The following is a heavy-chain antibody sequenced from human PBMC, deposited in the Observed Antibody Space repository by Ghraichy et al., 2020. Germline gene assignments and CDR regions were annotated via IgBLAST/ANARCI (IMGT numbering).Heavy chain of an antibody. V-gene: IGHV4-30-2*01. Sequence: SETLSLTCAVSGGSISGGDYSWSWIRQPPGKGLEWIGYIYHGGNTYYNSSLKSRVTISVDRSNNQFSLRLTSVTAAVPAVYYWARLTYDVLTGYYVEGWFDIWGQGTRVTVSS. J-gene: IGHJ5*02. D-gene: IGHD3-9*01. CDR2: IYHGGNT. CDR3: ARLTYDVLTGYYVEGWFDI. CDR1: GGSISGGDYS.